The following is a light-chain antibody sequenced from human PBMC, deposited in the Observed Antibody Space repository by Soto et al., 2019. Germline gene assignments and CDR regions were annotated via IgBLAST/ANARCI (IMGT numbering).Light chain of an antibody. CDR2: GAS. Sequence: EVVMTQSPATLSVSPGERATLSCGASQSVRSYLAWYQQKPGQAPRLLIHGASTRAPGIPARFSGSGSGTDFTLTISSLQSEDFALYYCHQRQSWPRTFGQGTKVDI. CDR3: HQRQSWPRT. V-gene: IGKV3-15*01. CDR1: QSVRSY. J-gene: IGKJ1*01.